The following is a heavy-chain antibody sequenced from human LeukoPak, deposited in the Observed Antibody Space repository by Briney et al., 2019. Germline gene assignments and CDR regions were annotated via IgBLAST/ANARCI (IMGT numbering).Heavy chain of an antibody. CDR3: ARHPRITTFGVIRKGGNWFDP. CDR1: GFSLTIGYF. V-gene: IGHV4-38-2*02. J-gene: IGHJ5*02. CDR2: IFHSGST. D-gene: IGHD3-3*01. Sequence: PSETLSLTCNVSGFSLTIGYFWGWIRQPPGKGLEWIGSIFHSGSTYFNPSLKSRVTMSVDTSKNQFSLKLSSVTAADTAVYYCARHPRITTFGVIRKGGNWFDPWGQGTLVTVSS.